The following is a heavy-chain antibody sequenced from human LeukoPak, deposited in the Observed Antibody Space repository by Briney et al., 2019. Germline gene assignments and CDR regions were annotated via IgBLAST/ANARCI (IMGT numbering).Heavy chain of an antibody. CDR1: GYTFTSYY. CDR2: INPSGGSA. Sequence: ASVKVSCKASGYTFTSYYMHWVRQAPGQGLEWMGIINPSGGSASYAQKFQGRVTMTRDTSTSTVYMELSSLRSEDTAVYYCARDPATYDILTGYPPDYRGQGTLVTVSS. V-gene: IGHV1-46*01. D-gene: IGHD3-9*01. J-gene: IGHJ4*02. CDR3: ARDPATYDILTGYPPDY.